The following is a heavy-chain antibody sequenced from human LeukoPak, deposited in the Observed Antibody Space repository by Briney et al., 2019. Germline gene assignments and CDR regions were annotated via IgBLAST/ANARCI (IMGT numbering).Heavy chain of an antibody. D-gene: IGHD3-16*01. CDR2: IRYDESNE. Sequence: GGSLRLSCAASEFTFSNYGMHWVRQAPGKGLEWVAFIRYDESNEYYADSVKGRFTISRDNSKNTLYLQMNSLRADDTAVYYCVKASSWMGEYYFDYWGQGTLVTVSS. CDR1: EFTFSNYG. J-gene: IGHJ4*02. V-gene: IGHV3-30*02. CDR3: VKASSWMGEYYFDY.